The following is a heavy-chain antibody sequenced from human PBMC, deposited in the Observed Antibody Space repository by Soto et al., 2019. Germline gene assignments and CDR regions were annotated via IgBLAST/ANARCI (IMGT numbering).Heavy chain of an antibody. Sequence: QVHLVQSGAEVKKPGASVKVSCKASGYTFTSYGITWVRQAPGQGLEWMGWISAHNGNTDYAQKLQGRVIVTRDTSTTTASMELRSLISDDTAVYSCARGTYGDYWGQGALVTVSS. V-gene: IGHV1-18*01. CDR3: ARGTYGDY. D-gene: IGHD4-17*01. J-gene: IGHJ4*02. CDR1: GYTFTSYG. CDR2: ISAHNGNT.